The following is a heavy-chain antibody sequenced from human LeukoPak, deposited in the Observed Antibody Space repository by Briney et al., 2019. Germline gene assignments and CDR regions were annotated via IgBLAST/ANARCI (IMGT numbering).Heavy chain of an antibody. V-gene: IGHV1-18*01. CDR1: GYTFTSYG. Sequence: ASVKVSCKASGYTFTSYGISWVRQAPGQGLEWMGWISAYNGNTNYAQKLQGRVTMTTDTSTSTAYMELRSLRSDDTAVYYCARDSQIAAAGTGYFDLWGRGTLVTVSS. D-gene: IGHD6-13*01. J-gene: IGHJ2*01. CDR2: ISAYNGNT. CDR3: ARDSQIAAAGTGYFDL.